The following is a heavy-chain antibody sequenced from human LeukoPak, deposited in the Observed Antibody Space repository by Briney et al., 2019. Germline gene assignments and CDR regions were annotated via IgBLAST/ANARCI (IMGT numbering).Heavy chain of an antibody. CDR1: GGSISSYY. V-gene: IGHV4-34*01. CDR3: ASGIGIAAAHYYGMDV. CDR2: INHSGST. J-gene: IGHJ6*02. Sequence: SETLSLTCTVSGGSISSYYWSWIRQPPGKGLEWIGEINHSGSTNYNPSLKSRVTISVDTSKNQFSLKLSSVTAADTAVYYCASGIGIAAAHYYGMDVWGQGTTVTVSS. D-gene: IGHD6-13*01.